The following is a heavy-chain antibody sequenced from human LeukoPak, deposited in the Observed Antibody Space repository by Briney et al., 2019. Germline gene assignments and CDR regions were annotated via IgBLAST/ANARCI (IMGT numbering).Heavy chain of an antibody. CDR3: ATVPYSGSYPGDAFDI. Sequence: GRSQRLSYAASGFTFSSYGMHWVRQAPGKGPECVAVIWYDVSNKYYADSVKGRFTISRDNSKNTLYLQMNSLRAEDTAVYYCATVPYSGSYPGDAFDIWGQGTMVTVSS. D-gene: IGHD1-26*01. V-gene: IGHV3-33*01. J-gene: IGHJ3*02. CDR1: GFTFSSYG. CDR2: IWYDVSNK.